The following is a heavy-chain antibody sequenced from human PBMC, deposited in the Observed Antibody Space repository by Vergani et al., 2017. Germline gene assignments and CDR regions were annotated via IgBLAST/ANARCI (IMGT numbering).Heavy chain of an antibody. CDR1: GCTFSSYG. Sequence: QVQLVESGGGVVQPGGSLRLSCAASGCTFSSYGMHWVRQAPGKGLEWVAFIRYDGSNKYYADSVKGRFTISRDNSKNTLYLQMNSLRAEDTAVYYCAKDLTLTMVRGAPPGAFDIWGQGTMVTVSS. V-gene: IGHV3-30*02. J-gene: IGHJ3*02. CDR3: AKDLTLTMVRGAPPGAFDI. CDR2: IRYDGSNK. D-gene: IGHD3-10*01.